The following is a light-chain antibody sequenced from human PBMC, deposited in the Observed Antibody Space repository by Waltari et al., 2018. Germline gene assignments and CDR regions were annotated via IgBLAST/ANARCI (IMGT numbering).Light chain of an antibody. J-gene: IGKJ1*01. CDR1: QSVSRF. CDR2: GAS. CDR3: QKYDRLPAT. V-gene: IGKV3-20*01. Sequence: EIVLTQSPGTLSLSPGERGTLSCRASQSVSRFLAWYQHKPGQAPRLLIYGASTRATGIPDRFSGSGSGTDFSLTISRLEPEDFAVYYCQKYDRLPATFGQGTKVEIK.